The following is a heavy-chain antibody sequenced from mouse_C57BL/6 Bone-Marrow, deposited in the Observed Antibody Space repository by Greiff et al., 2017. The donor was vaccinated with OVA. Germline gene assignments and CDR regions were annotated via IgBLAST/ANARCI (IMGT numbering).Heavy chain of an antibody. CDR1: GYAFSTYW. CDR3: ARGEVLRRNFDY. V-gene: IGHV1-80*01. CDR2: IYPGDGDT. Sequence: VHLVESGAELVKPGASVKISCKASGYAFSTYWMNWVKQRPGKGLEWIGQIYPGDGDTNYNGKFKGKATLTADKSSSTAYMQLSSLTSEDSAVYFCARGEVLRRNFDYWGQGTTLTVSS. J-gene: IGHJ2*01. D-gene: IGHD2-4*01.